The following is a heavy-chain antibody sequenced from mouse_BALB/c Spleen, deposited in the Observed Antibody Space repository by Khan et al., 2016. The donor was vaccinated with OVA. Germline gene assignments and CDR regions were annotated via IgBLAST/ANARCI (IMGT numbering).Heavy chain of an antibody. Sequence: QMQLEESGAELARPGASVKMSCKASGYTFTSYTIHWIKKRPGQGPEWIGYINPSNGYTNYNQKFKDKATLTTDKSSTTAYLQLSSLTSEDSAVYNCVRDGAYHRNDGWFAYWGQGTLVTVSA. J-gene: IGHJ3*01. V-gene: IGHV1-4*01. CDR3: VRDGAYHRNDGWFAY. CDR2: INPSNGYT. CDR1: GYTFTSYT. D-gene: IGHD2-14*01.